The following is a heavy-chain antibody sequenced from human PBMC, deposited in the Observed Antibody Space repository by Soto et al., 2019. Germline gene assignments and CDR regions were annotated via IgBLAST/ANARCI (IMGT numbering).Heavy chain of an antibody. D-gene: IGHD2-15*01. CDR2: ISSIIRHT. Sequence: QVQLVESGGGLVKPGGSLRLSCAASGFNFRDYYMTWIRQAPGKGLELVSYISSIIRHTNYADSVKGRFTISRDNAKNSLFLQINSLRAEDTAFYYCAKGIVVLSPADDDINYYYNPMDVWGQGTTVTVSS. V-gene: IGHV3-11*06. CDR1: GFNFRDYY. CDR3: AKGIVVLSPADDDINYYYNPMDV. J-gene: IGHJ6*02.